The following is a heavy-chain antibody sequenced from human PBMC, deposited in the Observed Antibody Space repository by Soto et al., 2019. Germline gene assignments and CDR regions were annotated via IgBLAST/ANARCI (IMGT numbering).Heavy chain of an antibody. CDR1: IFTFSNFS. CDR3: AKVMYTWPDVADFDY. V-gene: IGHV3-23*01. Sequence: VGSRRLSCESSIFTFSNFSMSWFRQAPGKGLEWISTIGVTAGSTYYTDSVRGRFTISRDNSKNTLYLEMNSLRAEDTALYYCAKVMYTWPDVADFDYWGQRNLVNVSS. CDR2: IGVTAGST. J-gene: IGHJ4*02. D-gene: IGHD1-1*01.